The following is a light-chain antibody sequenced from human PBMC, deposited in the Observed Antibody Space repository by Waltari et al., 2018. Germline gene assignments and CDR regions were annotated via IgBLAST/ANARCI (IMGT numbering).Light chain of an antibody. Sequence: FMLTQPHSVSETPSKTVTISCTGHSCTIATKYHPWYQQRPGYAPTTVIYGDNERPSGVPDRFSGSIDSSSNSASLTISGLKTEDEADYYCQSYDPSTVVFGGGTKLTVL. V-gene: IGLV6-57*02. CDR1: SCTIATKY. J-gene: IGLJ2*01. CDR3: QSYDPSTVV. CDR2: GDN.